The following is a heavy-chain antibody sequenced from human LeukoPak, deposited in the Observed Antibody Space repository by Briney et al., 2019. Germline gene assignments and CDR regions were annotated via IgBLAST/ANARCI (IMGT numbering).Heavy chain of an antibody. V-gene: IGHV1-46*01. Sequence: APVKVSCKASGYTFTSYYMHWVRQAPGQGLEWMGIINPSGGSTSYAQKFQGRVTMTRDMSTSTVYMELSSLRSEDTAVYYCARNEKYYYDSSGYYDSDYWGQGTLVTVSS. CDR3: ARNEKYYYDSSGYYDSDY. CDR2: INPSGGST. CDR1: GYTFTSYY. J-gene: IGHJ4*02. D-gene: IGHD3-22*01.